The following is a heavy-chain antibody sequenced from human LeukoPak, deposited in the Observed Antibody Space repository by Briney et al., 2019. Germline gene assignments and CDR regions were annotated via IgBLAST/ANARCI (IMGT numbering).Heavy chain of an antibody. CDR1: GFNFRNCW. CDR3: AGVPSSSWTFDY. Sequence: GGSLRLSCAASGFNFRNCWMNWVRQAPGKGLEWVATIKADGSEIYYVDSAKGRFTISRDNADNSLYLQMHSLRADDTAIYYCAGVPSSSWTFDYWGQGTLVTVSS. D-gene: IGHD6-13*01. CDR2: IKADGSEI. V-gene: IGHV3-7*03. J-gene: IGHJ4*02.